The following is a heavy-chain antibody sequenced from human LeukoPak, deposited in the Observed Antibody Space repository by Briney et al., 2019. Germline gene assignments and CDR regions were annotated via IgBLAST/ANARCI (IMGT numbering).Heavy chain of an antibody. D-gene: IGHD6-19*01. CDR1: GYTFTSYA. V-gene: IGHV1-3*04. Sequence: GASVKVSCKASGYTFTSYAMHWVRQAPGQRLEWMGWINTGNGNTKYPQKFQGRVTITRDTSASIVYMDLSSLRSEDTAVYYCARDLSGWYVLDYWGQGTLVTVSS. CDR3: ARDLSGWYVLDY. J-gene: IGHJ4*02. CDR2: INTGNGNT.